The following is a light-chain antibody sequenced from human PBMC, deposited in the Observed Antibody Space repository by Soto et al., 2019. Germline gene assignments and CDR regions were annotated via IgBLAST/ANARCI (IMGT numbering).Light chain of an antibody. J-gene: IGKJ3*01. Sequence: DIQMTQSPSTLSASVGDRVTITCRASQSISTWLAWYQQKPGKAPKLLIYKASSLEGGVPSRFSGSGSGTEFNITISSLQPDDFATYYCQQRFNWPAFTFGPGTKVDIK. CDR1: QSISTW. CDR3: QQRFNWPAFT. CDR2: KAS. V-gene: IGKV1-5*03.